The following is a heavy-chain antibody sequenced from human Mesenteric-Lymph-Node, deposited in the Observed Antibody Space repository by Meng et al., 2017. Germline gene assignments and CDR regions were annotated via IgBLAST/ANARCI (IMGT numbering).Heavy chain of an antibody. J-gene: IGHJ5*02. CDR3: ARDVLNNWFDP. Sequence: QVQLLKSGAEVRKPGAPVKVCCKASGYTFADHYMHWVRQAPGQGLEWMGRIDPKRGGTKYAQKFQGRVTMTRDTSISTAYMELSRLRSDDTAVYYCARDVLNNWFDPWGQGTLVTVSS. CDR1: GYTFADHY. V-gene: IGHV1-2*06. CDR2: IDPKRGGT. D-gene: IGHD3-16*01.